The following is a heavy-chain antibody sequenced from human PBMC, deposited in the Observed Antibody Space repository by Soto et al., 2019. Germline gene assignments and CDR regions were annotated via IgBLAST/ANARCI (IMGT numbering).Heavy chain of an antibody. J-gene: IGHJ4*02. V-gene: IGHV3-48*03. CDR1: GFTFRNSE. D-gene: IGHD2-21*02. Sequence: GGSLRLSCAGSGFTFRNSEMFWVRQAPGKGLEWVSKINYSGSNIYYSKSVKGRFTISRDNAKNSLYLQMNSLTDEDTAIYFCASEALCGGVCYFFEFWGPGTVVTVSS. CDR2: INYSGSNI. CDR3: ASEALCGGVCYFFEF.